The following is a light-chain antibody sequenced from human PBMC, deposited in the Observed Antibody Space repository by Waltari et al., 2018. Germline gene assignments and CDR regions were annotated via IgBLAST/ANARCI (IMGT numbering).Light chain of an antibody. Sequence: EIVLTQSPATLSLSPGERATLSCRASESINSDLGWYQQRPGQAPRLVISDAPSRATDIPARFSGSGSGTDFTLTISSLEPEDFATYYCQQRHSWPRTFGQGTRLEV. V-gene: IGKV3-11*01. J-gene: IGKJ1*01. CDR1: ESINSD. CDR3: QQRHSWPRT. CDR2: DAP.